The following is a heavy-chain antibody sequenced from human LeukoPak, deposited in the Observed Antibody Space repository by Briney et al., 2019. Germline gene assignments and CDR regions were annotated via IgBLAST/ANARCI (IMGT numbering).Heavy chain of an antibody. CDR1: GGSFSGYY. V-gene: IGHV4-34*01. D-gene: IGHD6-13*01. J-gene: IGHJ4*02. CDR2: INHSGST. Sequence: SETLSLTCVVYGGSFSGYYWSWIRQPPGKGLEWIGEINHSGSTNYNPSLKSRVTISVDTSKNQFSLKLSSVTAADTAVYYCARAAAGTFWGISYWGQGTLVTVSS. CDR3: ARAAAGTFWGISY.